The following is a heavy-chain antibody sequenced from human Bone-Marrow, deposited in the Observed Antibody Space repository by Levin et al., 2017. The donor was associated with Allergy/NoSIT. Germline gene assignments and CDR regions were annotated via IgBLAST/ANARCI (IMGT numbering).Heavy chain of an antibody. V-gene: IGHV3-30-3*01. Sequence: LSLTCAASGFTFSSYAMHWVRQAPGKGLEWVAVISYDGSNKYYADSVKGRFTISRDNSKNTLYLQMNSLRAEDTAVYYCASIVATKNYFDYWGQGTLVTVSS. CDR2: ISYDGSNK. CDR3: ASIVATKNYFDY. J-gene: IGHJ4*02. CDR1: GFTFSSYA. D-gene: IGHD5-12*01.